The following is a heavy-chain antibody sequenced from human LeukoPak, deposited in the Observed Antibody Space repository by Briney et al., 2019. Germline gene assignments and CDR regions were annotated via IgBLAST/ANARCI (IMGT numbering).Heavy chain of an antibody. CDR1: GGSISSGGYY. J-gene: IGHJ4*02. CDR2: IYHSGST. D-gene: IGHD3-22*01. Sequence: SETLSLTCTVSGGSISSGGYYWSWIRQPPGKGLEWIGYIYHSGSTYYNPSLKSRVTISVDRSKNQFSLKLSPVTAADTAVYYCARAVKQVVVRFDYWGQGTLVTVSS. V-gene: IGHV4-30-2*01. CDR3: ARAVKQVVVRFDY.